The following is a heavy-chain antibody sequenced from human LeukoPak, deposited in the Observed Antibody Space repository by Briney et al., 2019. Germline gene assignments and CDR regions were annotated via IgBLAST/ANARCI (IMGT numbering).Heavy chain of an antibody. V-gene: IGHV4-59*08. J-gene: IGHJ4*02. CDR3: ARLPGAGRAYDY. CDR2: ISDIGRT. D-gene: IGHD6-13*01. CDR1: GGSVAKDY. Sequence: SGTLSLTCAVSGGSVAKDYWSAIREPPGEGRGWMEYISDIGRTNYNACLKNRITISRDTSKNLLSLKVDSVTAADTAVYYCARLPGAGRAYDYWGQGTLVTVSS.